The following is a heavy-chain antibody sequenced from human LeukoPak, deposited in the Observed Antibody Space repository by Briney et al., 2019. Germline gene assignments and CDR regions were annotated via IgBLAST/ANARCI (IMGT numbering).Heavy chain of an antibody. D-gene: IGHD3-3*01. Sequence: GESLKISCKGSGYSFTNYWIGWVRQMPGKGLEWMGIIYPGDSDTRYSPSFQGQVTISADKSFNTAYLKWTSLKASDTAMYYCARHMSYFDFGVLTAYYYYMDVWGKGTTVTVSS. CDR1: GYSFTNYW. CDR3: ARHMSYFDFGVLTAYYYYMDV. V-gene: IGHV5-51*01. J-gene: IGHJ6*03. CDR2: IYPGDSDT.